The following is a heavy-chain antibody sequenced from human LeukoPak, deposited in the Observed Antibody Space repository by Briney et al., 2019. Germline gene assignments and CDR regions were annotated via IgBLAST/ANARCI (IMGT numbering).Heavy chain of an antibody. J-gene: IGHJ4*02. CDR3: AKDGGRYRFDC. D-gene: IGHD3-16*02. CDR1: GFPFNVYN. Sequence: GGSLRLSCTAPGFPFNVYNIHWIRQSPGRGLEWVSFIRNDETEIHYADFAKGRFTISRDRSKNSVYLQMNSLRPDDTALYYCAKDGGRYRFDCWGQGTMVTVSS. V-gene: IGHV3-30*02. CDR2: IRNDETEI.